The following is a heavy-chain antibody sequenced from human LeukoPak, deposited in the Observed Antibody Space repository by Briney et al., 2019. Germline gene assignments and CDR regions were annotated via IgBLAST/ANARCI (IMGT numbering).Heavy chain of an antibody. V-gene: IGHV3-33*01. CDR3: ARRLAAVRLRLGELSPPPYYYYGMDV. Sequence: PGRSLRLSCAASGFTFSSYGMHWVRQAPGKGLEWVAVIWYDGSNKYYADSVKGRFTISRDNSKNTLYLQMNSLRAEDTAVYYCARRLAAVRLRLGELSPPPYYYYGMDVWGQGTTVTVS. J-gene: IGHJ6*02. CDR2: IWYDGSNK. D-gene: IGHD3-16*02. CDR1: GFTFSSYG.